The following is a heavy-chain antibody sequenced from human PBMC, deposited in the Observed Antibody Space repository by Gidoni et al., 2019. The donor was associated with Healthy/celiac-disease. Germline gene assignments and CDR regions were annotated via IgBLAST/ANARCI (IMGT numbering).Heavy chain of an antibody. V-gene: IGHV4-39*01. CDR3: ARQPVPLSGPPDPMIVGERFDY. D-gene: IGHD3-22*01. J-gene: IGHJ4*02. CDR2: ST. Sequence: STYYNPSLKSRVTISVDTSKNQFSLKLSSVTAADTAVYYCARQPVPLSGPPDPMIVGERFDYWGQGTLVTVSS.